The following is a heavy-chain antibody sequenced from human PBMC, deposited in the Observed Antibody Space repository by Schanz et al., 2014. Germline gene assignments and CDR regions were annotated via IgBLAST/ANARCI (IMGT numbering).Heavy chain of an antibody. D-gene: IGHD6-19*01. J-gene: IGHJ5*02. CDR1: GGSISSGSYY. CDR3: ARGHHPHGITVAARGFDP. Sequence: QVQLQESGPGLVKPSQTLSLTCSVSGGSISSGSYYWNWIRQPAGKGLEWIGRVYTSGSTNYNPSLKSRVPISLDTARTQSPLNLRSVTAADTAVYYCARGHHPHGITVAARGFDPWGQGTLVTVSS. V-gene: IGHV4-61*02. CDR2: VYTSGST.